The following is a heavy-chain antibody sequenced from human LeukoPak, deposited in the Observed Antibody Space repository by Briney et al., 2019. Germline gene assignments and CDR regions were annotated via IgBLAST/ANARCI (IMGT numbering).Heavy chain of an antibody. V-gene: IGHV3-53*01. D-gene: IGHD2-15*01. J-gene: IGHJ4*02. CDR3: AKTPDSGVGYCSGGSCYAGYYFDY. CDR1: GFSVSDTF. Sequence: GGSLRLSCAVSGFSVSDTFMTWVRQAPGKGLQWVSVILDTGIRTYADSVKGRFTISRDNSKNTLYLQMNSLRAEDTAVYYCAKTPDSGVGYCSGGSCYAGYYFDYWGQGTLVTVSS. CDR2: ILDTGIR.